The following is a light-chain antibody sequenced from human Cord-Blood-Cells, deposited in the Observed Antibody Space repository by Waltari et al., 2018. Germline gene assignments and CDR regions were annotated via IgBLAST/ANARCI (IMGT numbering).Light chain of an antibody. CDR1: SSDVGSYNL. J-gene: IGLJ1*01. CDR2: EGS. V-gene: IGLV2-23*01. Sequence: QSALTQPASVSGSPGQSITISCTGTSSDVGSYNLVSWYQQHPGKAPKLMIYEGSKRPSGVSNRFAGSKSGNTASLTIAGLLAEDEADYYCCSYAVSSTYVFGTGTKVTVL. CDR3: CSYAVSSTYV.